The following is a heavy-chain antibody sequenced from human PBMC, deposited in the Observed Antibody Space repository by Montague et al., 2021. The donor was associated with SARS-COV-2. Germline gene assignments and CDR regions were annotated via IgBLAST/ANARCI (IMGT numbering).Heavy chain of an antibody. J-gene: IGHJ4*02. Sequence: TLSLTCSVSGGSISSANYYWSWIRQHPRKGLEFIGYIYYSGNSFYNPSLKSRLTISVDTSKNRFSLRLSSVTAADTAIYFCASQSGSYYNYFDLWGQGTLVTVSS. CDR3: ASQSGSYYNYFDL. CDR2: IYYSGNS. D-gene: IGHD1-26*01. CDR1: GGSISSANYY. V-gene: IGHV4-31*03.